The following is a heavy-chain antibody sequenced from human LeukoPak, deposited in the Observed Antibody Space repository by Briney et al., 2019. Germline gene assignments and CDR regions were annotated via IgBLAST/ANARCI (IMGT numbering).Heavy chain of an antibody. CDR2: IRGSGGSR. CDR3: AKGRSSWFSGSFDY. V-gene: IGHV3-23*01. CDR1: GFTFSTYA. D-gene: IGHD6-19*01. Sequence: GGSLRLSCAASGFTFSTYAMSWVRQTPGKGLEWVSDIRGSGGSRNYADSVKGRFTISRANSKTTLYLQMDSLRAEDTAVYYCAKGRSSWFSGSFDYWGQGTLVTVSS. J-gene: IGHJ4*02.